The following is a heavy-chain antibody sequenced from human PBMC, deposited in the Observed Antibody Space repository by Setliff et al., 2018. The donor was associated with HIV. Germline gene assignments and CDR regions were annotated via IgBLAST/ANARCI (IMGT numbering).Heavy chain of an antibody. CDR2: IYSSGVT. V-gene: IGHV3-66*02. CDR1: GFTVSTNY. CDR3: AKGLAATTGWFDS. Sequence: GGSLRLSCAASGFTVSTNYINWVRQAPGKGLEWVSLIYSSGVTKYADSLKGRFTISRDNSKNTLSLHLFSLRVEDTALYYCAKGLAATTGWFDSWGQGTLVTVSS. D-gene: IGHD6-25*01. J-gene: IGHJ5*01.